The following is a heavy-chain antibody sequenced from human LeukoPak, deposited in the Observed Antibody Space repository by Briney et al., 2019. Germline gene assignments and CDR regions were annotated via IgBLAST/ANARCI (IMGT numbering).Heavy chain of an antibody. D-gene: IGHD3-3*01. V-gene: IGHV3-48*01. CDR2: ISSSSSTI. CDR1: GFTFSSYS. Sequence: GGSLRLSCAASGFTFSSYSMNWVRQAPGKGLEWVSYISSSSSTIYYADSVKGRFTISRDNAKNSLYLQMNSLRAEDTAVYYCAKAENYDFWSGPHAFDIWGQGTMVTVSS. J-gene: IGHJ3*02. CDR3: AKAENYDFWSGPHAFDI.